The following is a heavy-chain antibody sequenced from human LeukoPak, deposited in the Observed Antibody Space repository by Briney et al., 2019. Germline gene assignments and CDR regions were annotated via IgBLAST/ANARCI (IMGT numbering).Heavy chain of an antibody. V-gene: IGHV3-23*01. D-gene: IGHD3-9*01. CDR1: GFTFSSYA. Sequence: GGSLRLSCAASGFTFSSYAMSWVRQAPGKGLEWVSRISGSGGSTYYADSVKGRLTISSDNSKNTLYLQMNSLRAEDTAIYYCAKDIRYFDSWGQGTLVTVSS. CDR3: AKDIRYFDS. CDR2: ISGSGGST. J-gene: IGHJ4*02.